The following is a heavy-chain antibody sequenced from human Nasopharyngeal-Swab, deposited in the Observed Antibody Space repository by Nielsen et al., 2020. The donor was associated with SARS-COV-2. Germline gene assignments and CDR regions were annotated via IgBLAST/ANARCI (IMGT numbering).Heavy chain of an antibody. V-gene: IGHV3-7*01. Sequence: VRQAPGKGLEWVANTKQDGSEKYYVDSVKGRFTISRDNAKNSLYLQMNSLRAEDTAVYYCARVSRYYDILTGYYAEDGMDVWGQGTTVTVSS. CDR2: TKQDGSEK. J-gene: IGHJ6*02. D-gene: IGHD3-9*01. CDR3: ARVSRYYDILTGYYAEDGMDV.